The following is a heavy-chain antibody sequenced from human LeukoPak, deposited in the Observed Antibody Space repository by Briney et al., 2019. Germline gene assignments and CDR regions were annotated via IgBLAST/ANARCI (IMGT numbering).Heavy chain of an antibody. CDR3: ARASGYYYFSWFDP. V-gene: IGHV4-34*01. CDR1: GGSFSGYY. D-gene: IGHD3-22*01. Sequence: SETLSLTCAVYGGSFSGYYWSWIRQPPGKGLEWIGEINHSGSTNYNPSLKSRVTISVDTSKNQFSLKLSSVTAADTAVYYCARASGYYYFSWFDPWGQGTLVTVSS. CDR2: INHSGST. J-gene: IGHJ5*02.